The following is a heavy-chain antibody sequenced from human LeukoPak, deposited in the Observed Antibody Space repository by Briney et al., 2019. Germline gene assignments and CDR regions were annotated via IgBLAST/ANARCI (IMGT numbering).Heavy chain of an antibody. V-gene: IGHV3-33*08. CDR3: ARARYDGSGYYSIFDY. CDR1: GFTFNNYG. Sequence: PGRSLRLSCAASGFTFNNYGMHWVRQAPGKGLEWVAFIRYDGSNKYYADSVKGRFTISRDNAKNSPYLQMNSLRAEDTAVYYCARARYDGSGYYSIFDYWGQGTLVTVSS. CDR2: IRYDGSNK. J-gene: IGHJ4*02. D-gene: IGHD3-22*01.